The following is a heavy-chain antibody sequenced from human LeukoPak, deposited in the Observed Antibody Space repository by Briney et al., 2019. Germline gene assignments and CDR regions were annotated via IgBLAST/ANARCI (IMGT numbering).Heavy chain of an antibody. CDR2: ISSSSSYI. CDR3: ARVYCSGGSCRNDY. J-gene: IGHJ4*02. V-gene: IGHV3-21*01. CDR1: GFTFSSYS. D-gene: IGHD2-15*01. Sequence: KSGGSLRLSCAASGFTFSSYSMNWVRQAPGKGLEWVSSISSSSSYIYYADSVKGRFTISRDNAKNSLYLQMNSLRAEDTAVYYCARVYCSGGSCRNDYWGQGTLVTVSS.